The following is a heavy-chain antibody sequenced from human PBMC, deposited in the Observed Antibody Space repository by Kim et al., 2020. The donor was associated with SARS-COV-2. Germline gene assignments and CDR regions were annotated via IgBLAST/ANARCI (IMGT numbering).Heavy chain of an antibody. V-gene: IGHV1-18*04. D-gene: IGHD6-13*01. CDR1: GYTFTSYG. Sequence: ASVKVSCKASGYTFTSYGISWVRQAPGQGLEWMGWISAYNGNTNYAQKLQGRVTMTTDTSTSTAYMELRSLRSDDTAVYYCARVLGLAAGKVYYYYGMDVWGQGTTVTVSS. J-gene: IGHJ6*02. CDR3: ARVLGLAAGKVYYYYGMDV. CDR2: ISAYNGNT.